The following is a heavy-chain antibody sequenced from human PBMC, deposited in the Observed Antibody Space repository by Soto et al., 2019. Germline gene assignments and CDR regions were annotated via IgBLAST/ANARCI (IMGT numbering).Heavy chain of an antibody. CDR1: GYTFTGYY. J-gene: IGHJ5*02. D-gene: IGHD2-15*01. CDR3: ASRYCNHAVAYLLEFDP. V-gene: IGHV1-2*04. Sequence: ASVKVSCKASGYTFTGYYMHWVRQAPGQGLEWMGWINPNSGGTNYAQKFQGWVTMTRDTSISTAYMELSRLRSDDTAVYYCASRYCNHAVAYLLEFDPWGQGTLVTVSS. CDR2: INPNSGGT.